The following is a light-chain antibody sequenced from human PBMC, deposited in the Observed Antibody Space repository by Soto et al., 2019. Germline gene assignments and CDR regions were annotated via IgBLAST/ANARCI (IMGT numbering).Light chain of an antibody. Sequence: EIVLTQSPATLSLSPGERATISCRASQSVSSYLAWYQQKPGQAHRRLIYDASNRATGIPARFSGSGSCTDFTLTIRSLEPEDYAVYYCQQRSNWPLTFGGGTKVEIK. V-gene: IGKV3-11*01. CDR1: QSVSSY. J-gene: IGKJ4*01. CDR3: QQRSNWPLT. CDR2: DAS.